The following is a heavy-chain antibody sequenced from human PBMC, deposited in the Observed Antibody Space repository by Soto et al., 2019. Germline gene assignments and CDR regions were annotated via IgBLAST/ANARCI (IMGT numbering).Heavy chain of an antibody. CDR1: GYTFTSYG. V-gene: IGHV1-18*01. CDR2: ISAYNGNT. J-gene: IGHJ4*02. Sequence: QVQLVQSGAEVKKPGASVKVSCKASGYTFTSYGIICVRQALGQGLEWLGWISAYNGNTNYAQKLQGRVTMNTDTSTRTAYMALRSLRSDDTAVYYCARDRGSYALDYGGQGTLVTVSS. CDR3: ARDRGSYALDY. D-gene: IGHD1-26*01.